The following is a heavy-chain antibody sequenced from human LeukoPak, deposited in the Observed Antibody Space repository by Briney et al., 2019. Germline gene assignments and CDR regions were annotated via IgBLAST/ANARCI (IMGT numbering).Heavy chain of an antibody. Sequence: GRSLRLSCAATGFTFSSFGMHWVRQAPGKGLEWVAAIWYDGSNKYYADSVKGRFTISRDNSKNTLYLQMNSLRAEDTAVYYCAGDPRLVTVTRTGDYRGQGTLVTVSS. J-gene: IGHJ4*02. CDR3: AGDPRLVTVTRTGDY. D-gene: IGHD6-19*01. V-gene: IGHV3-33*01. CDR2: IWYDGSNK. CDR1: GFTFSSFG.